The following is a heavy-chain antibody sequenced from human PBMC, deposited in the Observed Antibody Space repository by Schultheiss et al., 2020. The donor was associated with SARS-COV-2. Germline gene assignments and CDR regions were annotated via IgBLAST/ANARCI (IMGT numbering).Heavy chain of an antibody. D-gene: IGHD3-10*01. Sequence: GGSLRLSCAASGFTFSSYAMHWVRQAPGKGLEWVSYISSSSSTIYYADSVKGRFTISRDNSKNTLYLQMNSLRAEDTAVYYCARDSYYYGSGNESLGYWGQGTLVTVSS. CDR3: ARDSYYYGSGNESLGY. CDR2: ISSSSSTI. V-gene: IGHV3-48*01. CDR1: GFTFSSYA. J-gene: IGHJ4*02.